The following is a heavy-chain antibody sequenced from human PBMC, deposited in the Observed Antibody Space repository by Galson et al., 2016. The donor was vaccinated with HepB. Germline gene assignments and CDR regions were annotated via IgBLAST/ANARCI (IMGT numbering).Heavy chain of an antibody. CDR3: TRRDYGGYT. D-gene: IGHD4-17*01. CDR2: INPAGGST. Sequence: SVKVSCKASGYTFTRHFIHWVRQAPGQGLEWMGVINPAGGSTNYAQRFRDRVTMTIDTSTSTLYMELKSLKSEDTAVYYCTRRDYGGYTWGQGTLLTVSA. J-gene: IGHJ5*02. V-gene: IGHV1-46*01. CDR1: GYTFTRHF.